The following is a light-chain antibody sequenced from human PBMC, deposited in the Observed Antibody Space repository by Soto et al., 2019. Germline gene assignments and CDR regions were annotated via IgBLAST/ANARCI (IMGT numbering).Light chain of an antibody. CDR1: SSNIGAGYD. V-gene: IGLV1-40*01. CDR2: VNS. Sequence: QSVLTQPPSVSGAPGQRVTISCTVSSSNIGAGYDVHWYQQLPGTAPKLLIYVNSNRPSGVPDRFSGSKSGTSASLAITGLQPEDEADYYCQSFDNSLSGPYVFGTGTKVTVL. J-gene: IGLJ1*01. CDR3: QSFDNSLSGPYV.